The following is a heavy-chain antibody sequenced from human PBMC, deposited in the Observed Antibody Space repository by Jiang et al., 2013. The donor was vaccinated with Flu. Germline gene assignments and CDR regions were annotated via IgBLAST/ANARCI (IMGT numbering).Heavy chain of an antibody. CDR3: ARGPREEVFWSGYYVDY. CDR1: GYTFTSYA. Sequence: CKASGYTFTSYAMNWVRQAPGQGLEWMGWINTNTGNPTYAQGFTGRFVFSLDTSVSTAYLQISSLKAEDTAVYYCARGPREEVFWSGYYVDYWGQGTLVTVSS. D-gene: IGHD3-3*01. CDR2: INTNTGNP. V-gene: IGHV7-4-1*02. J-gene: IGHJ4*02.